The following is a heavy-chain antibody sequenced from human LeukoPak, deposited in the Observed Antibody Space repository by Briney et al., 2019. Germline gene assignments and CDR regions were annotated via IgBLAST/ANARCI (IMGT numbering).Heavy chain of an antibody. J-gene: IGHJ6*03. Sequence: SETLSLTCTVSGGSISSYYWSWIRQPPGKGLEWIGFIYDSGSTNYNPSLKSRVTISVDTSKNQFSLRLSSVTAADTAVYYCARTTMVRGTYYMDVWGKGTTVTISS. CDR3: ARTTMVRGTYYMDV. V-gene: IGHV4-59*01. CDR2: IYDSGST. D-gene: IGHD3-10*01. CDR1: GGSISSYY.